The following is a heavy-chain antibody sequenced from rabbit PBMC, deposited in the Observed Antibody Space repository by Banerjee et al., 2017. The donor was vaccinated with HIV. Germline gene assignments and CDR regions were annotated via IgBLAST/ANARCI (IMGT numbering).Heavy chain of an antibody. J-gene: IGHJ4*01. V-gene: IGHV1S40*01. CDR2: IAASSSGST. D-gene: IGHD2-1*01. CDR3: ARRTDNGDYNL. Sequence: QSLEESGGDLVKPGASLTLTCTASGFSFSSCYYMCWVRQAPGKGLEWIACIAASSSGSTWYASWAKGRFTISKTSSTTVTLQMTSLTAADTATYFCARRTDNGDYNLWGQGTLVTVS. CDR1: GFSFSSCYY.